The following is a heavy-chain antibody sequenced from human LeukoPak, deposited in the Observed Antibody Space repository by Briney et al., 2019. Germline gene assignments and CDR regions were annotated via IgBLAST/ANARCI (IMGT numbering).Heavy chain of an antibody. D-gene: IGHD3-16*02. CDR3: ARVPGDDYVWGSYRQPEYYFDY. CDR1: GGSVNTKTYY. Sequence: SETLSLTCIVSGGSVNTKTYYWVWIRQPPGKGLEWIGSIYHSGSTYYNPSLKSRVTISVDTSKNQFSLKLSSVTAADTAVYYCARVPGDDYVWGSYRQPEYYFDYWGQGTLVTVSS. J-gene: IGHJ4*02. CDR2: IYHSGST. V-gene: IGHV4-39*07.